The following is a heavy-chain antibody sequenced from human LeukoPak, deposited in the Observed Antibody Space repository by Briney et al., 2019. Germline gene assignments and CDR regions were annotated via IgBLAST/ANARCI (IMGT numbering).Heavy chain of an antibody. CDR3: ARYYGSGSYRFGNWFDP. J-gene: IGHJ5*02. Sequence: SETLSLTCAVYGGSFSGYYWSWIRQPPGKGLEWIGEINHSGSTNYNPSLKSRVTISVDTSKNQFSLKLSSVPAADTAVYYCARYYGSGSYRFGNWFDPWGQGTLVTVSS. D-gene: IGHD3-10*01. V-gene: IGHV4-34*01. CDR1: GGSFSGYY. CDR2: INHSGST.